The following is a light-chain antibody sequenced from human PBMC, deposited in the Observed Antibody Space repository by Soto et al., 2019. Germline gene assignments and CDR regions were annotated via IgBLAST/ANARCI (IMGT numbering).Light chain of an antibody. CDR1: QGISSY. Sequence: DIQLTQSPSFLSASVGDRVTITCRASQGISSYLAWYQQKPGKAPKLLIYAASTLQSRVPSRFSGSGSGTEFTLTISSLQPEDFATYYCQQLNSYPRTFGQGTKVAIK. CDR3: QQLNSYPRT. V-gene: IGKV1-9*01. J-gene: IGKJ1*01. CDR2: AAS.